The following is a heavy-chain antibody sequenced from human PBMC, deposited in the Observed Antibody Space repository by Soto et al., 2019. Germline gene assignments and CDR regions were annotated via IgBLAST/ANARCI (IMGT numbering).Heavy chain of an antibody. CDR3: STGPLVVLRFFEWLFDY. D-gene: IGHD3-3*01. J-gene: IGHJ4*02. CDR1: GFTFSNAW. CDR2: IKSKTDGGTT. Sequence: GGSLRLSCAASGFTFSNAWMSWVRQAPGKGLEWVGRIKSKTDGGTTDYAAPVKGRFTISRDDSKNTLYLQMNSPKTEDTAVYYCSTGPLVVLRFFEWLFDYWGQGTLVTVSS. V-gene: IGHV3-15*01.